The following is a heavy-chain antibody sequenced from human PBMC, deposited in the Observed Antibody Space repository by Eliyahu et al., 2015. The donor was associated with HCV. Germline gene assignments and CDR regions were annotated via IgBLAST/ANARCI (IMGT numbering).Heavy chain of an antibody. V-gene: IGHV1-3*01. D-gene: IGHD3-10*01. J-gene: IGHJ3*01. CDR1: XFTFTNXA. CDR2: INPVTGDT. Sequence: QVQLVQSGAEVKKPGASVKISXXASXFTFTNXAFHWVRQAXGQXLEWXGWINPVTGDTECSQNFRGRVTITSDTSATTVFMEVSSLRSEDTAVYSCARRSGYVSGSDGGFDVWGQGTMVSVSS. CDR3: ARRSGYVSGSDGGFDV.